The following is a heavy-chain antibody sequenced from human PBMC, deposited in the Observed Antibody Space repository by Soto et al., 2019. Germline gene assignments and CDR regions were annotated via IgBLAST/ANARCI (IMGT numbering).Heavy chain of an antibody. CDR2: INHSGSA. Sequence: SETLCPRCAVYGESFSASYCSRLRQPPGKGPEWIGEINHSGSANCTPSLKSRVTTSVDTFNGELSLNVTSLTAAETAVYYCATPNWSHRYFDPWGQGTLVTVSS. J-gene: IGHJ5*02. D-gene: IGHD1-1*01. V-gene: IGHV4-34*01. CDR3: ATPNWSHRYFDP. CDR1: GESFSASY.